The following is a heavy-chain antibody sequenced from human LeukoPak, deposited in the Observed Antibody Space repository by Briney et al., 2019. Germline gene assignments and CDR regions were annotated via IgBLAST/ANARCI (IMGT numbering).Heavy chain of an antibody. CDR1: GFTLSTYV. V-gene: IGHV3-30*01. CDR3: ARVVAGSVYNYGMDV. CDR2: ILYDGSNK. D-gene: IGHD6-19*01. J-gene: IGHJ6*02. Sequence: PGGSLRLSCAASGFTLSTYVMHWVRQAPGKGLQWVAVILYDGSNKYYADSVKGRFIISRDNSKNTLYLQMNSLTAEDTAVYYCARVVAGSVYNYGMDVWGQGTTVTVSS.